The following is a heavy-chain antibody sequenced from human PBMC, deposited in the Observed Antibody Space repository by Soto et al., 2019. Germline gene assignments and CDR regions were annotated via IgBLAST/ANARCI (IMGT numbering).Heavy chain of an antibody. V-gene: IGHV2-5*02. J-gene: IGHJ4*02. Sequence: QITLKESGPTLVRPAQPLTLTCDFSGFSLSTYHMGVAWIRQPPGKALEWLALIYWDDDKRYSPSLKDRLAISKDPSSNQVVLTITNIDPGDSATYFCAHAGDYDLLTFDHWGPGTLVTVSS. CDR1: GFSLSTYHMG. CDR2: IYWDDDK. D-gene: IGHD4-17*01. CDR3: AHAGDYDLLTFDH.